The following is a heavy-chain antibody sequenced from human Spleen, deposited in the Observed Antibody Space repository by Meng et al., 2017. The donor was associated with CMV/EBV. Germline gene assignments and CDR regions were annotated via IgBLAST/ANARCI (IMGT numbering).Heavy chain of an antibody. CDR3: ARDGATVTTPYYYGMDV. D-gene: IGHD4-11*01. CDR2: IKQDGSEK. CDR1: GFTFSSYW. Sequence: GESLKISCAASGFTFSSYWMSWVRQAPGKGLEWVANIKQDGSEKYYVDSVKGRFTISRDNAKSSLFLQMNSLRAEDTAVYYCARDGATVTTPYYYGMDVWGPGTTVTVSS. V-gene: IGHV3-7*01. J-gene: IGHJ6*02.